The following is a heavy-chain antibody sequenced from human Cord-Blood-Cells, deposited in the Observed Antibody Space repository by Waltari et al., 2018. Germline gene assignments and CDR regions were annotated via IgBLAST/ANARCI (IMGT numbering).Heavy chain of an antibody. D-gene: IGHD2-15*01. CDR2: IIPILGIA. V-gene: IGHV1-69*09. CDR1: GGTFSSYA. CDR3: ARVVAATSFDY. J-gene: IGHJ4*02. Sequence: QVQLVQSGAEVKKPGSSVKVSCKASGGTFSSYALSWVLQAPGQGLEWMGRIIPILGIANYAQKFQGRVTITADKSTSTAYMELSSLRSEDTAVYYCARVVAATSFDYWGQGTLVTVSS.